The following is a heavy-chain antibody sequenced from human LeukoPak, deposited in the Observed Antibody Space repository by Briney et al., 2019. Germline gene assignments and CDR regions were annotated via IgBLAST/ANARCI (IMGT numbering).Heavy chain of an antibody. CDR2: INFDGSTT. D-gene: IGHD4-17*01. V-gene: IGHV3-74*01. CDR1: GFTFTSHW. CDR3: TRGRTTVTLFDY. Sequence: PGGSLRLSCAASGFTFTSHWMHWVRLVPGKGLVWLARINFDGSTTGYADSVKGRFTISRDNAKNTLYLQMNSLRAEDTAVYYCTRGRTTVTLFDYWGQGTLVTVSS. J-gene: IGHJ4*02.